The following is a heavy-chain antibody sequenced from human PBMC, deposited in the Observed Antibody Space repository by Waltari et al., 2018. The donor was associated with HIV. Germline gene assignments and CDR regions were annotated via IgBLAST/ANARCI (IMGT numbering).Heavy chain of an antibody. V-gene: IGHV4-59*01. D-gene: IGHD3-10*01. J-gene: IGHJ5*02. CDR2: IYYNGGT. Sequence: QVQLQESGPGLVKPSETLSLTCTAPGGPFSTYYWSWIRQPPGKGLEWMGYIYYNGGTKYNPSLKNRVTMTIDTSKTQFSLELSSVTTADTAIYYCARDFYGSGIGLSRGRRYFDPWGQGALVTVSS. CDR1: GGPFSTYY. CDR3: ARDFYGSGIGLSRGRRYFDP.